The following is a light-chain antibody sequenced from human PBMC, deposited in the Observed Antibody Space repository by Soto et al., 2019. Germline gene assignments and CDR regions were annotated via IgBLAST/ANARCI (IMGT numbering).Light chain of an antibody. CDR3: QQYNNWPLT. V-gene: IGKV3-15*01. J-gene: IGKJ5*01. CDR1: QSVISSY. CDR2: GAS. Sequence: EILLTQSPGTLSLYPGERATLSCRSSQSVISSYLAWYQQKPGQAPRLLIYGASSRATGIPVRFSGSGSGTEFTLTISSLQSEDFAVYYCQQYNNWPLTFGQGRRLEV.